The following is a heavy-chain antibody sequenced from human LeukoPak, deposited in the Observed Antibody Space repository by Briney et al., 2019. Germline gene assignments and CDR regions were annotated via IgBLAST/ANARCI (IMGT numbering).Heavy chain of an antibody. CDR1: GYTFTGYY. D-gene: IGHD3-22*01. CDR3: ARVYYYDSSGYDFDY. V-gene: IGHV1-2*02. J-gene: IGHJ4*02. Sequence: ASLKVSCKASGYTFTGYYMHWVRQAPGQGLEWMGWINPNSGGTNYAQKFQGRVTMTRDTSISTAYMELSRLRSDDTAVYYCARVYYYDSSGYDFDYWGQGTLVTFSS. CDR2: INPNSGGT.